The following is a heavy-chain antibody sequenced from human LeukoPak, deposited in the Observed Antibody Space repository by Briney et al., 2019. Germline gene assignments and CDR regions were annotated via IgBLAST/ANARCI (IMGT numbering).Heavy chain of an antibody. CDR2: IRYSGST. Sequence: SETLSLTCTVSGGSLINYYWSWVRQSPEKGLEWIGYIRYSGSTDSNPSLRGRVTISVDTSMNQFSLRLTSMTAADTAVYYCMRHISIGKGAYDYWGQGILVTVSS. CDR1: GGSLINYY. CDR3: MRHISIGKGAYDY. V-gene: IGHV4-59*08. J-gene: IGHJ4*02. D-gene: IGHD1-1*01.